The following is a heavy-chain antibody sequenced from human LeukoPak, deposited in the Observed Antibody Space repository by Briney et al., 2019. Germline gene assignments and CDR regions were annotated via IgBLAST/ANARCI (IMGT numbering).Heavy chain of an antibody. CDR3: ARGASGDGHLGYYYYGMDV. V-gene: IGHV3-33*01. J-gene: IGHJ6*02. Sequence: GGSLRLSCAASGFTFSSYGMHWVRQAPGKGLEWVAVIWYDGSNKYYADSVKGRFTISRDNSKNTLYLQMNSLRAEDTAVYYCARGASGDGHLGYYYYGMDVWGQGTTVTVSS. CDR1: GFTFSSYG. CDR2: IWYDGSNK. D-gene: IGHD5-24*01.